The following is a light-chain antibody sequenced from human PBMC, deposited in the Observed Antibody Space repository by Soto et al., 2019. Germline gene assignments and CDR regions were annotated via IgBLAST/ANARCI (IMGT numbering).Light chain of an antibody. CDR2: GAT. CDR1: QSVSSNY. CDR3: QRYGSSPLT. Sequence: EIVLTQSPGTLSLSPGERATLSCRASQSVSSNYLAWYQQRLGQAPRLLIYGATSRATGIPDRFSGSGSGTDFTLTINRLEPEDFAVYYCQRYGSSPLTFGGGTKVDIK. J-gene: IGKJ4*01. V-gene: IGKV3-20*01.